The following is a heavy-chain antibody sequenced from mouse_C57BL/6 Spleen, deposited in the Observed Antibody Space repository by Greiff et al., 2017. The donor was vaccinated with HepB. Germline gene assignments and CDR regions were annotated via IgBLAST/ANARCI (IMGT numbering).Heavy chain of an antibody. Sequence: DVMLVESGGGLVQPGGSLKLSCAASGFTFSDYYMYWVRQTPEKRLEWVAYISNGGGSTYYPDTVKGRFTISRDNAKNTLYLQMSRLKSEDTAMYYCARQAITRYFDVWGTGTTVTVSS. V-gene: IGHV5-12*01. D-gene: IGHD1-3*01. CDR2: ISNGGGST. CDR1: GFTFSDYY. CDR3: ARQAITRYFDV. J-gene: IGHJ1*03.